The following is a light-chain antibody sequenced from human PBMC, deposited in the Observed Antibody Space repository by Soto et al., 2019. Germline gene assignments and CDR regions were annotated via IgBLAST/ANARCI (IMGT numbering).Light chain of an antibody. CDR2: GSS. CDR3: QQYGSLPLT. J-gene: IGKJ4*01. Sequence: EIVLTQSPGTLSLSPGERAXXXXXXSQSVSSSYLAWYQQKPGQAXRLLIXGSSIIATVIPDRFSGSGSGTDFTLTISRLEPEDFAVYYRQQYGSLPLTFGGGTKVDIK. V-gene: IGKV3-20*01. CDR1: QSVSSSY.